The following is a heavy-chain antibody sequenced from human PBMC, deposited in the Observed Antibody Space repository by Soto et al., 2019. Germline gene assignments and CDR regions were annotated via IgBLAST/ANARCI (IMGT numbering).Heavy chain of an antibody. V-gene: IGHV3-21*01. CDR2: ISSSSSYI. CDR3: ARELAVATAFDY. Sequence: EVQLVESGGGLVKPGGSLRLSCAASGFTFSSYSMNWVRQAPGKGLEWVLSISSSSSYIYYADSVKGRFTISRDNAKNSLYLQMNSLRAEDTAVYYCARELAVATAFDYWGQGTLVTVSS. D-gene: IGHD5-12*01. J-gene: IGHJ4*02. CDR1: GFTFSSYS.